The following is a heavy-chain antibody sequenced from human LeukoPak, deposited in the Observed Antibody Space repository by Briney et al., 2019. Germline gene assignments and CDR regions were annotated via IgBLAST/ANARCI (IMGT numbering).Heavy chain of an antibody. CDR1: GFTFSSNA. Sequence: GGSLRLSCAASGFTFSSNAMSWVRQAPGKGLEWVSSISGSGPYTYYADSVKGRFTISRDNSKNTLYLQMNSLRAEDTAVYYCAKVLTVTTGNYYFDYWGQGTLVTVSS. V-gene: IGHV3-23*01. CDR3: AKVLTVTTGNYYFDY. D-gene: IGHD4-17*01. J-gene: IGHJ4*02. CDR2: ISGSGPYT.